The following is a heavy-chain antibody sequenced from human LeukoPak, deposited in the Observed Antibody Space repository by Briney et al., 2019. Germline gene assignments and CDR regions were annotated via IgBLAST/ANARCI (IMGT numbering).Heavy chain of an antibody. D-gene: IGHD6-19*01. Sequence: SGGSLRLSCAASGFTFSSYSMNWVRQAPGKGLEWVSYISSSSSTIYYADSVKGRFTISRDNAKNSLYLQMNSLRAEDTAVYYCARVGQWLGLDYWGQGTLVTVSS. V-gene: IGHV3-48*04. CDR2: ISSSSSTI. CDR3: ARVGQWLGLDY. J-gene: IGHJ4*02. CDR1: GFTFSSYS.